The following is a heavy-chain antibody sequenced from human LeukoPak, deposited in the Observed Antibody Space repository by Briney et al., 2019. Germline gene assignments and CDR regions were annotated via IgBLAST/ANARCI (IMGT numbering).Heavy chain of an antibody. CDR2: IHYTGTT. V-gene: IGHV4-59*08. CDR1: GGSINNHY. J-gene: IGHJ5*02. Sequence: PSETLSLTCIVSGGSINNHYWTWIRQTPGKGLEWIGDIHYTGTTKYNPSLKSRVTISVDTSKNQFSLKLSSVTAADTAVYYCASYGAWGQGTLVTVSS. D-gene: IGHD4-17*01. CDR3: ASYGA.